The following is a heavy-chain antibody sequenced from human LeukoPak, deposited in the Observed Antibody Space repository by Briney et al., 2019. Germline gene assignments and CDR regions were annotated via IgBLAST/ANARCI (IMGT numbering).Heavy chain of an antibody. J-gene: IGHJ6*03. D-gene: IGHD2-8*01. V-gene: IGHV1-2*02. CDR2: INPNSGGT. CDR1: GYTFTGYY. CDR3: ATDNPNAPSYYYMDV. Sequence: ASVKVSCKASGYTFTGYYMHWVRQAPGQGLEWMGWINPNSGGTNYAQKFQGRVTMTRDTSISTAYTELSSLRSEDTAAYYCATDNPNAPSYYYMDVWGKGTTVTVSS.